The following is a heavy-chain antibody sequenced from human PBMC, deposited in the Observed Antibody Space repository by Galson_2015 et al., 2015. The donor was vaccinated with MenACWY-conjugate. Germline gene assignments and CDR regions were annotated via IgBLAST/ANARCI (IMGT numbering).Heavy chain of an antibody. V-gene: IGHV3-23*01. CDR3: AKEGGCSASSCYTF. D-gene: IGHD2-2*02. Sequence: SLRLSCAASGFTFSSYAMSWVRQAPGKGLEWVSAIRGSGGNTYYADSVKGRFTISRDNSKNTLYLQMNSLRAEDTAGYYCAKEGGCSASSCYTFWGQGTLVTVSS. J-gene: IGHJ4*02. CDR1: GFTFSSYA. CDR2: IRGSGGNT.